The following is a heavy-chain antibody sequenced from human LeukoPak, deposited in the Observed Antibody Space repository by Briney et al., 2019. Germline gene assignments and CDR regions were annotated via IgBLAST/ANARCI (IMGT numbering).Heavy chain of an antibody. CDR1: QFTFNGPW. Sequence: PGGSLRLSCADTQFTFNGPWMNWVRQAPGKGLEWVANMDPTGSQKRYVDSMKGRFTISKDNPGASLYLDMHSLRAEDTAMYYCAIWTSGNYWGQGTLVTVSS. V-gene: IGHV3-7*01. J-gene: IGHJ4*02. D-gene: IGHD1-1*01. CDR3: AIWTSGNY. CDR2: MDPTGSQK.